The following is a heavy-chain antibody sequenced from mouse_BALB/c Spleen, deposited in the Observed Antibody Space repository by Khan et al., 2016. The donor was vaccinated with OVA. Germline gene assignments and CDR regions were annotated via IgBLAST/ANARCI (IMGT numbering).Heavy chain of an antibody. Sequence: VQLQQSGPELMKPGDSVKISCKASGYSFTTYYIHWVMQSPGKSLEWIGCIDPFSGGTTYNHQFKGRATFTLDRSSSTAYIHISNLTYEDSAVYYCTRHGYDAWITYWGQGTLVNVSA. CDR3: TRHGYDAWITY. D-gene: IGHD2-2*01. CDR2: IDPFSGGT. V-gene: IGHV1-42*01. CDR1: GYSFTTYY. J-gene: IGHJ3*01.